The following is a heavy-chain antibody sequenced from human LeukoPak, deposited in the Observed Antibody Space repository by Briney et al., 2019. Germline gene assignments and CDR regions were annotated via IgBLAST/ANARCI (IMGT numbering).Heavy chain of an antibody. CDR2: IYYSGST. CDR1: GGSISSSSYY. J-gene: IGHJ5*02. V-gene: IGHV4-39*01. CDR3: ARLRKGVGATGGWFDP. Sequence: PSETLSLTCTVSGGSISSSSYYWGWIRQPPGKGLEWIGSIYYSGSTYYNPSLKSRVTISVDTSKNRFSLKLSSVTAADTAVYYCARLRKGVGATGGWFDPWGQGTLVTVSS. D-gene: IGHD1-26*01.